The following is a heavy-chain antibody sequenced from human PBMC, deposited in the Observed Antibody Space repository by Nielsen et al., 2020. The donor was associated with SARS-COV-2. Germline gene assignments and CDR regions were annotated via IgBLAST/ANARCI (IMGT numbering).Heavy chain of an antibody. CDR1: WFTFRNAW. CDR2: IKAKSDGETT. J-gene: IGHJ6*02. D-gene: IGHD6-13*01. Sequence: GESLKISCVASWFTFRNAWMTWVRQAPGKGLEWVGRIKAKSDGETTVYAAPVQGRFTISRDDSEMTLYLQMDSLEIEDTGAYYCSTGGVAAVGTYYYYYGMDVWGQGTTVAVSS. CDR3: STGGVAAVGTYYYYYGMDV. V-gene: IGHV3-15*01.